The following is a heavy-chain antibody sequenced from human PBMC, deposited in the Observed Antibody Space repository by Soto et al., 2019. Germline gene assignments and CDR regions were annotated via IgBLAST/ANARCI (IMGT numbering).Heavy chain of an antibody. CDR3: AKKYYFGSGSYVFYFDY. Sequence: EVQLLESGGGSVQPGGSLRLSCAASGFTFSNYAMTWVRQAPGKGLEWVSTMSGTAGNTYYADSVKGRFTISRDNSKNTLYLQMNRLRAEDTAVYYCAKKYYFGSGSYVFYFDYWGQGPVVTVSS. CDR2: MSGTAGNT. V-gene: IGHV3-23*01. CDR1: GFTFSNYA. D-gene: IGHD3-10*01. J-gene: IGHJ4*02.